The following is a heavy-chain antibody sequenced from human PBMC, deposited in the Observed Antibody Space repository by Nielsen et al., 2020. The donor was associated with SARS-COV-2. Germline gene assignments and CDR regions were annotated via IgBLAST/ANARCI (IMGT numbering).Heavy chain of an antibody. D-gene: IGHD3-3*01. V-gene: IGHV1-18*01. CDR1: GYTFTSYG. J-gene: IGHJ6*03. CDR2: ISAYNGNT. CDR3: ARAAYYNFWSGYLDPMIYYYYYMDV. Sequence: ASVKVSCKASGYTFTSYGISWVRQAPGQGLEWMGWISAYNGNTNYAQKLQGRVTMTTDTSTSTAYMELRSLRSDDTAVYYCARAAYYNFWSGYLDPMIYYYYYMDVWGKGTTVTVSS.